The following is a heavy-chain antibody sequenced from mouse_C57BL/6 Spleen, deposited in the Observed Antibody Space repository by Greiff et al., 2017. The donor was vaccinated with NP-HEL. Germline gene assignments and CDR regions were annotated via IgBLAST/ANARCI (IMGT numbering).Heavy chain of an antibody. CDR1: GFTFSSYA. CDR3: TRNGANWAYYFDY. J-gene: IGHJ2*01. CDR2: ISSGGDYI. V-gene: IGHV5-9-1*02. Sequence: EVQGVESGEGLVKPGGSLKLSCAASGFTFSSYAMSWVRQTPEKRLEWVAYISSGGDYIYYADTVKGRFTISRDNARNTLYLQMSSLKSEDTAMYYCTRNGANWAYYFDYWGQGTTLTVSS. D-gene: IGHD4-1*01.